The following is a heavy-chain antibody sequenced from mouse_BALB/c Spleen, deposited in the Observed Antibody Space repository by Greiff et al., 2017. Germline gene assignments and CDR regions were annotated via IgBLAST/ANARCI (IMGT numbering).Heavy chain of an antibody. D-gene: IGHD3-3*01. CDR3: ARHEGPSAY. J-gene: IGHJ3*01. V-gene: IGHV5-12-2*01. CDR2: ISNGGGST. Sequence: EVQLQESGGGLVQPGGSLKLSCAASGFTFSSYTMSWVRQTPEKRLEWVAYISNGGGSTYYPDTVKGRFTISRDNAKNTLYLQMSSLKSEDTAMYYCARHEGPSAYWGQGTLVTVSA. CDR1: GFTFSSYT.